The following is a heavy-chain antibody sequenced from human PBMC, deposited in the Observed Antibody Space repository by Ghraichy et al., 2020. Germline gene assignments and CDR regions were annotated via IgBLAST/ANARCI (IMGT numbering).Heavy chain of an antibody. V-gene: IGHV3-74*01. J-gene: IGHJ4*02. CDR2: INRDGSST. Sequence: GGSLRLSCAASGFSFSYTWMHWVRQAPGKGLVWVSRINRDGSSTNYADSVNGRFTISRDNAKNTLYLEMNSLRAEDTAVYYCARVAQDGYNLLDKWGQGTLVTVSS. D-gene: IGHD5-24*01. CDR3: ARVAQDGYNLLDK. CDR1: GFSFSYTW.